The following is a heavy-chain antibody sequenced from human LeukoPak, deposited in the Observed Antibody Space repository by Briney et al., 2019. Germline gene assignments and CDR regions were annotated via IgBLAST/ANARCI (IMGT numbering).Heavy chain of an antibody. CDR2: IKRDGGEG. V-gene: IGHV3-7*01. Sequence: GGSLRLSCAASRFTFSSYWMSWVRQAPGKGLEWVANIKRDGGEGFYVDSVRGRFTISRDNAKNSLYLQMNSLRAEDTAVYYCAREGRPNAFDIWGQGTMVTVSS. J-gene: IGHJ3*02. CDR1: RFTFSSYW. D-gene: IGHD1-1*01. CDR3: AREGRPNAFDI.